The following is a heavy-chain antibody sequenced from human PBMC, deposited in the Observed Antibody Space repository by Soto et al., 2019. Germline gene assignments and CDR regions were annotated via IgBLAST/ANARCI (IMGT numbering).Heavy chain of an antibody. D-gene: IGHD6-19*01. CDR2: INHSGST. Sequence: SETLSLTCAVYGGSFSGYYWSWIRQPPGKGLEWIGEINHSGSTNYNPSLKSRVTISVDTSKNQFSLKLSSVTAADTAGYYCARGSISKSVAGQEGLDYYYGMDVWGQGTTVTVSS. V-gene: IGHV4-34*01. CDR3: ARGSISKSVAGQEGLDYYYGMDV. J-gene: IGHJ6*02. CDR1: GGSFSGYY.